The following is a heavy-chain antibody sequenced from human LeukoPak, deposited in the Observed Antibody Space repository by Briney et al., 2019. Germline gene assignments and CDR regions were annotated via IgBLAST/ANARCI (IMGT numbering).Heavy chain of an antibody. D-gene: IGHD2-2*01. CDR1: GGSISSYY. CDR3: ARVTLIVVVAWFDP. V-gene: IGHV4-59*12. CDR2: IYYSGST. J-gene: IGHJ5*02. Sequence: SETLSLTCTVSGGSISSYYWSWIRQPPGKGLEWIGYIYYSGSTNYNPSLKSRVTISVDTSKNQFSLKLSSVTAADTAVYYCARVTLIVVVAWFDPWGQGTLVTVSS.